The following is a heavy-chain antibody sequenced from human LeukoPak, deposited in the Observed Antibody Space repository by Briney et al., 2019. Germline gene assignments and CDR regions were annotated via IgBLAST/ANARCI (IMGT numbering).Heavy chain of an antibody. D-gene: IGHD1-1*01. CDR3: ARDGNDDGYYYYMDV. V-gene: IGHV3-74*01. CDR2: INPGGSSI. CDR1: GFTFSSYW. J-gene: IGHJ6*03. Sequence: PGGSLRLSCAGSGFTFSSYWMHWVRQVPGKGLVWVARINPGGSSITYADSVKGRFTISRDNAKNTLYLQMNSLRAEDTAVYYCARDGNDDGYYYYMDVWGKGTTVTVSS.